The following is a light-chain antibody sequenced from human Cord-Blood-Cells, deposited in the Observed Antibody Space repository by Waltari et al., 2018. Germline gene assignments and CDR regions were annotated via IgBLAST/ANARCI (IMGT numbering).Light chain of an antibody. CDR1: QSISSY. CDR3: QQSYSTPYT. Sequence: DIQMTQSPSSMSASVGDRVTITCRASQSISSYLNWYQQKPGKAPKLLIYAASSLQSGVPSRFSGSGSATDFTLNISSLQPEDFATYYCQQSYSTPYTFGQWTKLEIK. CDR2: AAS. J-gene: IGKJ2*01. V-gene: IGKV1-39*01.